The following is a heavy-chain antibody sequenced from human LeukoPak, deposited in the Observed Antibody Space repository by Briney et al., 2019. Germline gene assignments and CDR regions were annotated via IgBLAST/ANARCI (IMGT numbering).Heavy chain of an antibody. CDR1: GGSISCYY. Sequence: PSEALSLTCTVSGGSISCYYWSWIRQPPGKGLEWIGYIYYSGSTNYNPFLKSRVTISVDTSKNQFSLKLSSVTAADTAVYYCARTPHPDSLGDNWFDPWGQGTLVTVSS. J-gene: IGHJ5*02. CDR2: IYYSGST. V-gene: IGHV4-59*01. D-gene: IGHD3-10*01. CDR3: ARTPHPDSLGDNWFDP.